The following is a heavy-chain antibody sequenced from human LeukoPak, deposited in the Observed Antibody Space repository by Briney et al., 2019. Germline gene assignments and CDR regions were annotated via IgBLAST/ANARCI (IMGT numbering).Heavy chain of an antibody. D-gene: IGHD3-10*01. CDR1: GYNFTGYY. CDR3: AKVTYGSGTYGAFDY. V-gene: IGHV1-2*02. CDR2: INPNTGGT. Sequence: GASVKVSCKASGYNFTGYYLHWVRQAPGQGLEWMGWINPNTGGTNYAQKFQGRVTMTRDTSISTAYMELSRLRSDDTAVYYCAKVTYGSGTYGAFDYWGQGTLVTVSS. J-gene: IGHJ4*02.